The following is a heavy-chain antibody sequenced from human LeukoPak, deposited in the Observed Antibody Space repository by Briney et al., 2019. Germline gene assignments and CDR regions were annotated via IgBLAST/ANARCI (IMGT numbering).Heavy chain of an antibody. J-gene: IGHJ6*03. Sequence: GSLRLSCVASGFTFSTYTMNWVRQAPGKGLEWIGEINHSGSINYNSSLKSRVTISVDTSKNQFSLKLSSVTAADTAVYYCARRMGRRFGERYYYYHYMDVWGKGTTVTISS. CDR3: ARRMGRRFGERYYYYHYMDV. D-gene: IGHD3-10*01. V-gene: IGHV4-34*01. CDR2: INHSGSI. CDR1: GFTFSTYT.